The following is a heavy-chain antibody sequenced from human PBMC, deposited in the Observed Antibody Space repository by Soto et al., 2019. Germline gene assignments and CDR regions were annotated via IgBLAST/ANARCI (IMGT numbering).Heavy chain of an antibody. J-gene: IGHJ3*02. CDR2: INSDGSST. CDR3: ARGGDCSGYGGFDI. D-gene: IGHD3-22*01. Sequence: EVQLVESGGGLVQPGGSLRLSCAASGFTFSSYWMHWVRQAPGKGLVWVSRINSDGSSTSYADSVKGRFTISRDNAKNKLYRQKNSVRAEYTAVYYCARGGDCSGYGGFDIWGQGTMVTVSS. V-gene: IGHV3-74*01. CDR1: GFTFSSYW.